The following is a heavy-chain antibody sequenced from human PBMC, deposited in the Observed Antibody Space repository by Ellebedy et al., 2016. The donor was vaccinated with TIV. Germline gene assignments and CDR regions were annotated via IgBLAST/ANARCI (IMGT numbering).Heavy chain of an antibody. J-gene: IGHJ2*01. D-gene: IGHD3-10*01. CDR3: AKGPLLLWFGEWYFDL. CDR2: ISYDGSNK. Sequence: GESLKISXAASGFTFSSYGMHWVRQAPGKGLEWVAVISYDGSNKYYADSVKGRFTISRDNSKNTLYLQMNSLRAEDTAVYYCAKGPLLLWFGEWYFDLWGRGTLVTVSS. CDR1: GFTFSSYG. V-gene: IGHV3-30*18.